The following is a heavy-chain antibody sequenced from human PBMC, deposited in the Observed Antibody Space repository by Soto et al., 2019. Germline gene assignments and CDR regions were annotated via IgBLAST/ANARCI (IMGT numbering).Heavy chain of an antibody. CDR1: GFTFSSYA. CDR2: ISYDGSNK. D-gene: IGHD3-22*01. Sequence: QVQLVESGGGVVQPGRSLRLSCAASGFTFSSYAMHWVRQAPGKGLEWVAVISYDGSNKYYADSVKGRFTISRDNSKNTLYLQMNGLRAEDTAVYYCARQYDSSGYYYPPDAFDIWGQGTMVTVSS. J-gene: IGHJ3*02. CDR3: ARQYDSSGYYYPPDAFDI. V-gene: IGHV3-30-3*01.